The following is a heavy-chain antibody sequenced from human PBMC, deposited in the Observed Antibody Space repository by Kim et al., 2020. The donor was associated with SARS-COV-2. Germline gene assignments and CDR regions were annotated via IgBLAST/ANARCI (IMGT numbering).Heavy chain of an antibody. D-gene: IGHD6-19*01. CDR1: GGSFSGYY. J-gene: IGHJ4*02. CDR2: INHSVST. V-gene: IGHV4-34*01. CDR3: ARGLGYSSCWSLRY. Sequence: SETLSLTCAVYGGSFSGYYWSCMRQPPGKGLEWIGEINHSVSTNYNPSLKSRVTISVDTSKNQFSLKLSSVTAADTAVYYCARGLGYSSCWSLRYWAQGTMVTVSS.